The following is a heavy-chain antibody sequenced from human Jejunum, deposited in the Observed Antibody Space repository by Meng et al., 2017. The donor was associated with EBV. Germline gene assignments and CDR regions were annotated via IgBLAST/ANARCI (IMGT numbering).Heavy chain of an antibody. V-gene: IGHV4-59*02. D-gene: IGHD5/OR15-5a*01. CDR1: GDSVRSYY. CDR3: TRGSTGAFNA. Sequence: QLRLQESGPGLVKPWDTLSLTCTVTGDSVRSYYWSWIRQSPEKGLEWIGYTHYSETSIYSPSLMSRATISVDTSNSQFSLKLNSVTAADTAIYYCTRGSTGAFNAWGQGILGTVGS. J-gene: IGHJ5*02. CDR2: THYSETS.